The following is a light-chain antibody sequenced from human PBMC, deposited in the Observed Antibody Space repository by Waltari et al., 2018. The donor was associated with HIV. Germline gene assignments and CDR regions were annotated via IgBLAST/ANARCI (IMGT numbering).Light chain of an antibody. CDR1: RSNIGACYD. V-gene: IGLV1-40*01. Sequence: QSVLTQPPSVSGAPGWRVTLSCTGTRSNIGACYDVHLYQQFPGTAPKLLIHGTSTRPSGVPDRFSGFKSGTSASLVITGLQAEDEADYYCQSYDTSLTGSDVIFGGGTRLTVL. CDR3: QSYDTSLTGSDVI. CDR2: GTS. J-gene: IGLJ2*01.